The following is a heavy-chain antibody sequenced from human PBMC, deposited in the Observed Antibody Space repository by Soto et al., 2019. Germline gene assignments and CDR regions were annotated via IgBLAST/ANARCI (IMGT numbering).Heavy chain of an antibody. J-gene: IGHJ5*02. CDR2: INPTAGRT. D-gene: IGHD5-18*01. Sequence: QVQLVQSGAEVRKPGASVKLSCQKSGYPFNSYHMHWVRQAPGQGLEWMGVINPTAGRTRDSQKFQDRGSMTSDTSTSTVHMELSSLRSEDTAMYFCVRGREISFGYNWFDPWCQGTRVTVAA. V-gene: IGHV1-46*02. CDR1: GYPFNSYH. CDR3: VRGREISFGYNWFDP.